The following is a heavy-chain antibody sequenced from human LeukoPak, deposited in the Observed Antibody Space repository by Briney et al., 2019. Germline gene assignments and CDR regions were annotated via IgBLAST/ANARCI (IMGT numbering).Heavy chain of an antibody. D-gene: IGHD6-19*01. V-gene: IGHV4-34*01. CDR3: ARGPLAFRRVAGIFS. Sequence: SETLSLTCAVSGGSFNGYSYTWIRQPPGKGLEWIGEIIHSGGTSYNPSLKSPLTISVDTSRKQFSLKLTSVTAPDTALYFCARGPLAFRRVAGIFSWGRGTQVTVSS. CDR2: IIHSGGT. CDR1: GGSFNGYS. J-gene: IGHJ5*02.